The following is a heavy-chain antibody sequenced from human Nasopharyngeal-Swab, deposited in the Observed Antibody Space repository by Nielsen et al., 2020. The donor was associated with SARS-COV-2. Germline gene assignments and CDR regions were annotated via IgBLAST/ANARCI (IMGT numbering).Heavy chain of an antibody. CDR1: GFTFSSYG. CDR3: ARDYDILTGYGMDV. D-gene: IGHD3-9*01. Sequence: GGSLRLSCVASGFTFSSYGMHWVRQAPGKGLEWVAVIWYDGSNKYYADSVKGRFTISRDNSKNTLYLQMNSLRAEDTAVYYCARDYDILTGYGMDVWGQGTTVTVSS. V-gene: IGHV3-33*01. CDR2: IWYDGSNK. J-gene: IGHJ6*02.